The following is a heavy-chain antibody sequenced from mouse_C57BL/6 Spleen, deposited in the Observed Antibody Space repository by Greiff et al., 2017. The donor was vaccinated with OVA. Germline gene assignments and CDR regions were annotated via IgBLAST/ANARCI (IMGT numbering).Heavy chain of an antibody. V-gene: IGHV1-15*01. J-gene: IGHJ1*03. CDR3: TRAHGSSYEWYFDV. D-gene: IGHD1-1*01. Sequence: VKLQQSGAELVRPGASVTLSCKASGYTFTDYEMHWVKQTPVHGLEWIGAIDPETGGTAYNQKFKGKAILTADKSSSTAYMELRSLTSEDSAVYYCTRAHGSSYEWYFDVWGTGTTVTVSS. CDR2: IDPETGGT. CDR1: GYTFTDYE.